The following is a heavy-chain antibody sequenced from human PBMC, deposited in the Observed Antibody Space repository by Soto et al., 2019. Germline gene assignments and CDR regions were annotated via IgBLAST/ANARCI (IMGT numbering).Heavy chain of an antibody. CDR3: ARDQRVSSAGYSYVANRRKIYYYYGMDV. V-gene: IGHV1-69*13. D-gene: IGHD5-18*01. J-gene: IGHJ6*02. CDR1: GGTFSSYA. Sequence: ASVKVSCKASGGTFSSYAISWVRQAPGQGLEWMGGIIPIFGAANYAQKFQGRVTITADESTSTAYMELSSLRSEDTAVYYCARDQRVSSAGYSYVANRRKIYYYYGMDVWGQGTTVTVSS. CDR2: IIPIFGAA.